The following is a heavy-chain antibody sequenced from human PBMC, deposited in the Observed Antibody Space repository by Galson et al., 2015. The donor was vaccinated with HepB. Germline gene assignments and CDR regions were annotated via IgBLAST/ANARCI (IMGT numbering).Heavy chain of an antibody. CDR2: TYYRSKWYN. CDR1: GDSVSTNAGD. Sequence: CAISGDSVSTNAGDWNWIRQSPSRGLEWLGRTYYRSKWYNDYAVSVKSRITITPDTSQNQFSLQLTSVTPEDTAVYFCARSTTFAARLLDYWGQGPLVPVS. CDR3: ARSTTFAARLLDY. J-gene: IGHJ4*02. V-gene: IGHV6-1*01. D-gene: IGHD6-6*01.